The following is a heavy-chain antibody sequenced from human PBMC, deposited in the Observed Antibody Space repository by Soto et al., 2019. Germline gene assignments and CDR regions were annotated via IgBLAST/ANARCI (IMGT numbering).Heavy chain of an antibody. CDR3: ARGGDSSSWFVGDY. V-gene: IGHV4-31*03. Sequence: QVQLQESGPGLVKPSQTLSLTCPFSGGSISSGGYYWSWIRQHPGNGLEWIGYIYYSGSAHYNPSLKSRVTISVDTSKNQFSLKLSSVTAADTAVYYWARGGDSSSWFVGDYWGQGNLVTVSS. CDR1: GGSISSGGYY. CDR2: IYYSGSA. J-gene: IGHJ4*02. D-gene: IGHD6-13*01.